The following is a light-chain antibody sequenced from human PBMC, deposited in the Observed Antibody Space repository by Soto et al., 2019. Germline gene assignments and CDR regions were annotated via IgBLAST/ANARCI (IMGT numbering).Light chain of an antibody. Sequence: DIVMTQSPDSLAVSLGERATINCKSSQSVLSSSNNKNYLTWYQQKPGQPPKLLIYWASTRGSGVPDRFSGSWSGTDFSLTISSLQAEDVAVYYCQQYYSAPLTFGGGTKVELK. V-gene: IGKV4-1*01. CDR1: QSVLSSSNNKNY. J-gene: IGKJ4*01. CDR2: WAS. CDR3: QQYYSAPLT.